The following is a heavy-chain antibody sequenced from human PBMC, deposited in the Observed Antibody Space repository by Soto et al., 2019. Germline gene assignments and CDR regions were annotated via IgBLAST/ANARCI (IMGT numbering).Heavy chain of an antibody. CDR2: ISYDGSKT. D-gene: IGHD3-22*01. Sequence: GGSLRLSCAASGFSFSDYGIHWIRQAPGKGLEWVAAISYDGSKTYYADSVRGRFTISRDNSKNTLYLQMNSLRVEDTAVYYRARPTYYYDSSGPPAYWGQGTLVTVS. J-gene: IGHJ4*02. CDR1: GFSFSDYG. V-gene: IGHV3-30*03. CDR3: ARPTYYYDSSGPPAY.